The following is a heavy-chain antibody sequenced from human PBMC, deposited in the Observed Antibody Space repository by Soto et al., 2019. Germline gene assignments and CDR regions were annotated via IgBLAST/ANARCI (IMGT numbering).Heavy chain of an antibody. CDR3: ASDPLAASGSGVDP. CDR2: ISSSGSTI. V-gene: IGHV3-48*03. J-gene: IGHJ5*02. Sequence: GGSLRLSCAASGFTFSSYEMNWVRQAPGKGLEWVSYISSSGSTIYYADSVKGRFTIYRDNAKKSLYLQMNSLRAQDTAVYYCASDPLAASGSGVDPCGQWTLVTVS. D-gene: IGHD6-13*01. CDR1: GFTFSSYE.